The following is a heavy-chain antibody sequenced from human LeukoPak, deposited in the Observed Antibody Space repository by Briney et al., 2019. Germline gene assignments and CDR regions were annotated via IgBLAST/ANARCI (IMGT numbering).Heavy chain of an antibody. CDR3: ARVQYQLLSDY. D-gene: IGHD2-2*01. CDR2: IYHSGST. CDR1: GGSISSYY. Sequence: SETLSLTCTVSGGSISSYYWGWIRQPPGKGLEWIGSIYHSGSTYYNPSLKSRVTISVDTSKNQFSLKLSSVTAADTAVYYCARVQYQLLSDYWGQGTLVTVSS. V-gene: IGHV4-38-2*02. J-gene: IGHJ4*02.